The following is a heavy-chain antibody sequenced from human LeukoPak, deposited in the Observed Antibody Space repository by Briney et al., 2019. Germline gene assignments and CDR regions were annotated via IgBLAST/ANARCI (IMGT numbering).Heavy chain of an antibody. CDR1: GFSLSTSGVG. CDR3: ARRGSSLSFDF. V-gene: IGHV2-5*01. Sequence: ASGPTLVNPTQTLTLTFTFSGFSLSTSGVGVGWIRQPPGKALEWLALIYWNDDKRYSPSLESRLTITKDTSNNQVVLTMTNMDPVDTATYNCARRGSSLSFDFWGQGTLVTVSS. J-gene: IGHJ4*02. CDR2: IYWNDDK. D-gene: IGHD6-6*01.